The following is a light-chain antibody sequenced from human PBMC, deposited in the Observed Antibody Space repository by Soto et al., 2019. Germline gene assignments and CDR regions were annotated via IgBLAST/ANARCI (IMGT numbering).Light chain of an antibody. CDR3: QQRSNWPPIT. CDR2: DAS. V-gene: IGKV3-11*01. J-gene: IGKJ5*01. Sequence: EIVLTQSPATLSLSPGEGATLSCRASQSVSRYLAWYQQKPGQAPRLLVYDASNRAAGIPARFSGSGSGTDFTLTISSLEPEDFAVYYCQQRSNWPPITFGQGTRLEIK. CDR1: QSVSRY.